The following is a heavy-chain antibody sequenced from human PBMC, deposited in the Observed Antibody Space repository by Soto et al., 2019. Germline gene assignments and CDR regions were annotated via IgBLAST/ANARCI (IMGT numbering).Heavy chain of an antibody. D-gene: IGHD3-10*01. V-gene: IGHV4-59*01. CDR2: IYYSGST. J-gene: IGHJ5*02. CDR3: ARELFGRSVWFDP. CDR1: GGSISSYY. Sequence: SETLSLTCTVSGGSISSYYWSWIRQPPGKGLEWIGYIYYSGSTNYNPSLKSRVIISVDTSKNQFSLKLSSVTAADTAVYYCARELFGRSVWFDPWGQGTLVTVSS.